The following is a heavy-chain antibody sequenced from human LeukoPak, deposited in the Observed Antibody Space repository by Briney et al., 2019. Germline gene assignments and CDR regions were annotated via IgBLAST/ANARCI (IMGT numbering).Heavy chain of an antibody. CDR3: AREGEWFGEKSH. D-gene: IGHD3-10*01. Sequence: SETLSLTCTVSGGSVSSSSYYWGWIRQPPGKGLEWIGSIYHSGSTNYNPSLKSRVTISVDTSKNQFSLKLSSVTAADTAVYYCAREGEWFGEKSHWGRGTLVTVST. CDR2: IYHSGST. V-gene: IGHV4-39*07. J-gene: IGHJ4*02. CDR1: GGSVSSSSYY.